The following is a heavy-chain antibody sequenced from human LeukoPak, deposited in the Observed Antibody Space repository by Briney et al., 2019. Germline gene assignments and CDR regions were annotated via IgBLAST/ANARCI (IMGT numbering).Heavy chain of an antibody. CDR1: GGSISSSSYY. V-gene: IGHV4-39*07. CDR3: ARSYSGSNPVYYYYGMDV. D-gene: IGHD1-26*01. CDR2: IYYSGST. Sequence: KSSETLSLTCTVSGGSISSSSYYWGWIRRPPGKGLEWIGSIYYSGSTYYNPSLKSRVTISVDTSKNQFSLKLSSVTAADTAVYYCARSYSGSNPVYYYYGMDVWGQGTTVTVSS. J-gene: IGHJ6*02.